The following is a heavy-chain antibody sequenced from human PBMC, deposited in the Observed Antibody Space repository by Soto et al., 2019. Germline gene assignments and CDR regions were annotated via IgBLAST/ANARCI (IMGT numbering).Heavy chain of an antibody. CDR3: AREGFYDRKIDY. J-gene: IGHJ4*02. CDR2: VFYSGNT. D-gene: IGHD2-2*01. CDR1: GGSINGGDYY. Sequence: SETLSLTCTVSGGSINGGDYYWSWIRQPPGKGLEWIGYVFYSGNTYYNPSLQSRVSISIDTSKNQFSLKLTSVTAADTAVYYCAREGFYDRKIDYWGQGILVTVSS. V-gene: IGHV4-30-4*01.